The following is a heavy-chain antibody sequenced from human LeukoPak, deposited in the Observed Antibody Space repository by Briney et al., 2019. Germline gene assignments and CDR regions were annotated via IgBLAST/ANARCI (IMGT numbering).Heavy chain of an antibody. V-gene: IGHV4-39*07. CDR1: GGSISSSSYY. D-gene: IGHD3-3*01. J-gene: IGHJ3*02. Sequence: PSETLSLTCTVSGGSISSSSYYWGWIRQPPGKGLEWIGRIYTSGSTNYNPSLKSRVTMSVDTSKNQFSLKLSSVTAADTAVYYCARAGVGGFDFWRALGAFDIWGQGTMVTVSS. CDR2: IYTSGST. CDR3: ARAGVGGFDFWRALGAFDI.